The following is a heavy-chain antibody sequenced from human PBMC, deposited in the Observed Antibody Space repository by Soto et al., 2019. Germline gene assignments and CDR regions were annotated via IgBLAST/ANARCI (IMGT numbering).Heavy chain of an antibody. CDR1: GGSISSGGYY. J-gene: IGHJ3*02. Sequence: LSLTCTVSGGSISSGGYYWSWIRQHPGKGLEWIGYIYYSGSTYYNPSLKSRVTISVDTSKNQFSLKLSSVTAADTAVYYCARAVYYYDSSGYYYVGAFDIWGQGTMVTVSS. CDR2: IYYSGST. CDR3: ARAVYYYDSSGYYYVGAFDI. V-gene: IGHV4-31*03. D-gene: IGHD3-22*01.